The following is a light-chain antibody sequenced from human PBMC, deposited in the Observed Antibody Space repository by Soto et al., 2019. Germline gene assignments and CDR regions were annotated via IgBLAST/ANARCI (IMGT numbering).Light chain of an antibody. CDR1: SRDIGAYNY. V-gene: IGLV2-11*01. CDR2: DVS. CDR3: CSYAGSDTLL. Sequence: QSVLTQPRSVSGSPGQSVTISCTGTSRDIGAYNYVSWFQQHPGKAPKLMMSDVSKRPSGVPDRFSGSKSGTTASLNISGLQGEDEADYYCCSYAGSDTLLFGGGTKLTV. J-gene: IGLJ2*01.